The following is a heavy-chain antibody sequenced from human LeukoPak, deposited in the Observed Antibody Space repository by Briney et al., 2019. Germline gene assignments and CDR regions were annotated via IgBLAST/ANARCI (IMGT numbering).Heavy chain of an antibody. D-gene: IGHD2/OR15-2a*01. CDR1: GCSISSYY. CDR3: ARGILRKDF. CDR2: IYYSGST. V-gene: IGHV4-59*01. J-gene: IGHJ4*02. Sequence: SETLSLTCTVSGCSISSYYWSWIRQSPGKGLEWIASIYYSGSTNYNPSLKSRVTLSVDTSKNQFSLRLNSLFATDTAVYYCARGILRKDFWGQGTLVTVSS.